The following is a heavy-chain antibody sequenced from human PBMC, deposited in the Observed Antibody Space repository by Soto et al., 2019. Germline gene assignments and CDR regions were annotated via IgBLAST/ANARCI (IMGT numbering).Heavy chain of an antibody. V-gene: IGHV3-30-3*01. CDR1: GCRLSDFA. J-gene: IGHJ4*02. CDR3: ARGAGWELRQYYFDY. Sequence: GGSLRLSCTASGCRLSDFAMHWVRQAPGKGLEWVAAISYDGSKKYFADSVKGRFTISRDNSNNTLYLQMNSLRPDDTAVYYCARGAGWELRQYYFDYWGQGTLVTVSS. D-gene: IGHD1-26*01. CDR2: ISYDGSKK.